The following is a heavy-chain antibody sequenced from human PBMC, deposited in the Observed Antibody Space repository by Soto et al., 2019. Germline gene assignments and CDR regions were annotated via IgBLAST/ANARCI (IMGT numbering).Heavy chain of an antibody. CDR3: ARCTKEYGDSLSYFDL. CDR1: GYSISSGYY. CDR2: IYHSGST. V-gene: IGHV4-38-2*01. D-gene: IGHD4-17*01. Sequence: SETLSLTCAVSGYSISSGYYWGWIRQPPGKGLEWIGSIYHSGSTYYNPSLKSRVTISVDTSKNQFSLKLSSVTAADTAVYYCARCTKEYGDSLSYFDLWGRGTLVTVSS. J-gene: IGHJ2*01.